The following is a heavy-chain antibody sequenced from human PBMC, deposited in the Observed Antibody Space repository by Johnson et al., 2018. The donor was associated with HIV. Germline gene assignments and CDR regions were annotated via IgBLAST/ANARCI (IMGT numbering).Heavy chain of an antibody. CDR1: GFTFSSYA. Sequence: QVQLVESGGGVVQPGRSLRLSCATSGFTFSSYAMHWVRQAPGKGLEWVAVISYDGSNKYYADSVKGRFSISRDNSKNTMYLQMTSLRVEDTAIYYCARVRWYSSSWYVNADCFDIWGKGTMVTVSS. V-gene: IGHV3-30*04. D-gene: IGHD6-13*01. J-gene: IGHJ3*02. CDR3: ARVRWYSSSWYVNADCFDI. CDR2: ISYDGSNK.